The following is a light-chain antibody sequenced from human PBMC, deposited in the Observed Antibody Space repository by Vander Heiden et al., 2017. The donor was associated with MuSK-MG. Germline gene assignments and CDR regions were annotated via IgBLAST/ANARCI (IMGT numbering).Light chain of an antibody. CDR1: QGIRHY. CDR3: QKYDNAPFT. Sequence: DIPMTQSASSLSATGGDRVTSTRPARQGIRHYVAWYQQKPGKVPNLLIVAASTLQSGVPSRCSSGGSGTDFTLTSSSLQPEDVATYYCQKYDNAPFTFGHGTKVDIK. V-gene: IGKV1-27*01. CDR2: AAS. J-gene: IGKJ3*01.